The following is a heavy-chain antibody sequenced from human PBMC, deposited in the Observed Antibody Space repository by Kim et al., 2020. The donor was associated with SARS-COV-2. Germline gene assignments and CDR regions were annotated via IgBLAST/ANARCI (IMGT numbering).Heavy chain of an antibody. Sequence: GGSLRLSCAASGFTFSSYAMSWVRQAPGKGLEWVSAISGSGGSTYYADSVKGRFTISRDNSKNTLYLQMNSLRAEDTAVYYCAKDLGRADIVVVVAATGGGKKNYFDYWGQGTLVTVSS. J-gene: IGHJ4*02. D-gene: IGHD2-15*01. V-gene: IGHV3-23*01. CDR3: AKDLGRADIVVVVAATGGGKKNYFDY. CDR1: GFTFSSYA. CDR2: ISGSGGST.